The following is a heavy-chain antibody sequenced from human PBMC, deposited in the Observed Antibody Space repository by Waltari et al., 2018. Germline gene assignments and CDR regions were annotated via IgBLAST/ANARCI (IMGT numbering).Heavy chain of an antibody. Sequence: EVQLVESGGGLVKPGGSLRLSCAASGFTFSSYSMNWVRQAPGKGLEWVSSISSSSSYIYYADSVKGRFTISRDNAKNSLYLQMNSLRAEDTAVYYCARPYSSGWSGGYYWGQGTMVTVSS. D-gene: IGHD6-19*01. CDR2: ISSSSSYI. CDR1: GFTFSSYS. CDR3: ARPYSSGWSGGYY. J-gene: IGHJ4*02. V-gene: IGHV3-21*01.